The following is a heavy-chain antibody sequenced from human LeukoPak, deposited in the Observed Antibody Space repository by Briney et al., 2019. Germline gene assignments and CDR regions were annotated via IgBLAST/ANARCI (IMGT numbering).Heavy chain of an antibody. J-gene: IGHJ4*02. CDR3: ARAGYCSGGSCYGGFDY. D-gene: IGHD2-15*01. V-gene: IGHV4-59*01. CDR1: GGSISSYY. Sequence: SETLSLTCTVSGGSISSYYWSWLRQPPGKGLEWIGYIYYSGSTNYNPSLKSRVTISVDTSKNQFSLKLSSVTAADTAVYYCARAGYCSGGSCYGGFDYWGQGTLVTVSS. CDR2: IYYSGST.